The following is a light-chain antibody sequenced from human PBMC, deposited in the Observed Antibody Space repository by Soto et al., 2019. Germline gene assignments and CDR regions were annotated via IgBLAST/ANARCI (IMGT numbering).Light chain of an antibody. CDR1: QSISDL. J-gene: IGKJ4*02. CDR2: KAS. V-gene: IGKV1-5*03. CDR3: QQYDNYSP. Sequence: IQMTQSPSTLSASVGDRVTITCRASQSISDLLAWYQQKPGEAPKLPIYKASSLESGVPSRFSGSGSGTQFSLTISSLQPDDFATYYCQQYDNYSPFGGGTKVEIK.